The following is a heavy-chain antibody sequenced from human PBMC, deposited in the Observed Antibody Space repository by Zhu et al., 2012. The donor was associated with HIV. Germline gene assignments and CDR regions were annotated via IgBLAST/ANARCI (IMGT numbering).Heavy chain of an antibody. CDR3: AKDLDYYGFGGEYYMDV. CDR1: GFTFNTYA. CDR2: ISGDGGGT. V-gene: IGHV3-23*01. Sequence: VQLLESGGGLVQPGGSLRLSCSASGFTFNTYAMNWVRQAPGKGLEWVSAISGDGGGTHYTETVKGRFTISRDNSKNTLYLQMNSLRAEDTAVYFCAKDLDYYGFGGEYYMDVWGKGTTVSVSS. D-gene: IGHD3-10*01. J-gene: IGHJ6*03.